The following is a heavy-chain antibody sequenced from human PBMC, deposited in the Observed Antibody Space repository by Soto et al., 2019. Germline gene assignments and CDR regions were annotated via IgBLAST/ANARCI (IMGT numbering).Heavy chain of an antibody. CDR3: AKSRQYQLLQLPGMDV. J-gene: IGHJ6*02. Sequence: GGSLRLSCVASGFTFRHHAMHWVRQAPGKGLEWVGLIWYDGTSKYYADSVKGRIIISRDNSKNILYLEMNSLRAEDTAVCYCAKSRQYQLLQLPGMDVWGQWTTVTVSS. CDR1: GFTFRHHA. V-gene: IGHV3-33*06. CDR2: IWYDGTSK. D-gene: IGHD2-2*01.